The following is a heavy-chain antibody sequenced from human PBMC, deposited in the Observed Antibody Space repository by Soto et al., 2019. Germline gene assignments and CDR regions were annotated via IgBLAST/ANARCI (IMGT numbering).Heavy chain of an antibody. V-gene: IGHV3-23*01. D-gene: IGHD3-10*01. J-gene: IGHJ4*02. Sequence: GGSLRLSCAASGFTFSSYAMSWVRQAPGKGLEWVSAISGSGGSTYYADSVKGRFTISRDNSKNTLYLQMNSLRAEDTAVYYCAKEWNGYYYGSGTLGDWGQGTLVTVSS. CDR1: GFTFSSYA. CDR3: AKEWNGYYYGSGTLGD. CDR2: ISGSGGST.